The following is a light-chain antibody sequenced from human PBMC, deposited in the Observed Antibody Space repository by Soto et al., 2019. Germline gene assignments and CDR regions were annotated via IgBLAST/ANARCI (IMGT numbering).Light chain of an antibody. V-gene: IGKV3-20*01. J-gene: IGKJ1*01. CDR1: QSVSSNY. Sequence: ELVLTQSPGTLSLSPGERAKLSCRASQSVSSNYFAWYQQKPGQAPRLLIYGISSRATGIPDRFSGSGSGTDFSLTISRPEPEDFAVYYCEQYGSSPRTFGQGTKVDIK. CDR3: EQYGSSPRT. CDR2: GIS.